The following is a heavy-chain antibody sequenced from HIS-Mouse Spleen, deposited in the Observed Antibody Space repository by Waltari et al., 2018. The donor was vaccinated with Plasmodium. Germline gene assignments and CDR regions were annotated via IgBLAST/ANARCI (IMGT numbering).Heavy chain of an antibody. CDR3: ASSWYWYFDL. J-gene: IGHJ2*01. CDR2: IKQDGSEK. D-gene: IGHD6-13*01. Sequence: EVQLVESGGGLVQPGGSWSVSCAAFGCTFSSYGMSWVRKAPGKGLEWVANIKQDGSEKYYVDSVKGRFTISRDNAKNSLYLQMNSLRAEDTAVYYCASSWYWYFDLWGRGTLVTVSS. CDR1: GCTFSSYG. V-gene: IGHV3-7*01.